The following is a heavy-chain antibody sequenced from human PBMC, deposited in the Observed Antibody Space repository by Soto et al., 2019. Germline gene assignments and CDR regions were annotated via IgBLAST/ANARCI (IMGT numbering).Heavy chain of an antibody. CDR1: GGSISSGDYY. D-gene: IGHD3-16*01. J-gene: IGHJ4*02. CDR2: IYYSGST. Sequence: SETLSLTCTVSGGSISSGDYYWSWIRQPPGKGLEWIGYIYYSGSTYYNPSLKSRVTISVDTSKNQFSLKLSSVTAADTAVYYCARGGGNPASTNDFWGQGALVTVSS. CDR3: ARGGGNPASTNDF. V-gene: IGHV4-30-4*01.